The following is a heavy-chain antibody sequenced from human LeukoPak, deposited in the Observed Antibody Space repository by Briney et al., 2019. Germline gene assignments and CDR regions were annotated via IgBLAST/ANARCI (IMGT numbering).Heavy chain of an antibody. CDR1: GFTFSSYW. Sequence: RGSLSPACAASGFTFSSYWMHWVRQAPGKGLVWVSRINSDGSSTSYADSVKGRFTISRDNAKNTLYLQMNSLRAEDTAVYYCARGASNWFDPWGQGTLVTVSS. CDR3: ARGASNWFDP. J-gene: IGHJ5*02. V-gene: IGHV3-74*01. CDR2: INSDGSST.